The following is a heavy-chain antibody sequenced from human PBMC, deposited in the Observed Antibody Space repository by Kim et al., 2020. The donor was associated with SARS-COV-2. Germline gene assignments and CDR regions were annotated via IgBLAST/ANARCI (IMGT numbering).Heavy chain of an antibody. Sequence: GGSLRLSCSASGFTFSSYAMHWVRQAPGKGLEYVSAISSNGGSTYYADSVKGRFTISRDNSKNTLYLQMSSLRAEDTAVYYCVRAMGITIFGVVRSADDAFDIWGQGTMVTVSS. CDR1: GFTFSSYA. D-gene: IGHD3-3*01. CDR3: VRAMGITIFGVVRSADDAFDI. CDR2: ISSNGGST. J-gene: IGHJ3*02. V-gene: IGHV3-64D*06.